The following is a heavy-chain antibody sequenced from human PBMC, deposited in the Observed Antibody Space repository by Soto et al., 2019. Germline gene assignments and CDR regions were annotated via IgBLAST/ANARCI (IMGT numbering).Heavy chain of an antibody. CDR3: ERTDYSSGWYFFFDY. CDR1: GGSISSYY. J-gene: IGHJ4*02. Sequence: SETLSLTCTVSGGSISSYYWSWIRQPPGKGLEWIGYIYYSGSTDYNPSLKSRVTISVDTSKNQFSLKLSSVTAADTAVYYCERTDYSSGWYFFFDYWGQGTPVTVSS. CDR2: IYYSGST. V-gene: IGHV4-59*01. D-gene: IGHD6-19*01.